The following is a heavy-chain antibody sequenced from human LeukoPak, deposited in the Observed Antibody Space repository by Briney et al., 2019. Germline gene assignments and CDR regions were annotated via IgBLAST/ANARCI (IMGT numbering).Heavy chain of an antibody. CDR3: ARHYYDSSGYYLGYFDY. CDR1: GGTFSSYA. CDR2: IIPIFGTA. J-gene: IGHJ4*02. Sequence: ASVKVSCKASGGTFSSYAISWVRQAPGQGLEWMGGIIPIFGTANYAQKFQGRVTITADESTSTAYMELSSLRSEDTAVYYCARHYYDSSGYYLGYFDYWGQGTLVTVSS. V-gene: IGHV1-69*13. D-gene: IGHD3-22*01.